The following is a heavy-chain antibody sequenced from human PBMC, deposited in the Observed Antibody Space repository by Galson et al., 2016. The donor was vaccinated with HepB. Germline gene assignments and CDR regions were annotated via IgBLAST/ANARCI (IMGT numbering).Heavy chain of an antibody. CDR3: ARAFRIVGDAFDI. Sequence: SLRLSCASSGSTFGDYPMSWFRQAPGRGLEWVAYIRTKTYGATTDYGASVQARFTISRDDSKSIAYLEMNSLKTEDTAVYYLARAFRIVGDAFDIWGQGTMVTVSS. CDR2: IRTKTYGATT. J-gene: IGHJ3*02. CDR1: GSTFGDYP. V-gene: IGHV3-49*03. D-gene: IGHD2/OR15-2a*01.